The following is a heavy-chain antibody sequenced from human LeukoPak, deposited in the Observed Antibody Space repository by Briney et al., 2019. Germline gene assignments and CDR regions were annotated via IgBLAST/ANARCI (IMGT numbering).Heavy chain of an antibody. Sequence: SQTLSLTCTFSGGSINSGSYYWSWIRQPAGKGLEWIGRFSTSGSTNYNPSLKSRVTISVDTSKNQFPLKLSSVTAADTAVYYCARGGSGYYDHYFDYWGQGTLVTVSS. D-gene: IGHD3-22*01. CDR1: GGSINSGSYY. CDR3: ARGGSGYYDHYFDY. J-gene: IGHJ4*02. CDR2: FSTSGST. V-gene: IGHV4-61*02.